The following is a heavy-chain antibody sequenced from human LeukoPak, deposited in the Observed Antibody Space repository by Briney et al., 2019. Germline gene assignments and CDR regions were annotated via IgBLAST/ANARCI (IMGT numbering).Heavy chain of an antibody. J-gene: IGHJ4*02. D-gene: IGHD1-26*01. CDR1: GFAVSSNY. V-gene: IGHV3-53*05. CDR2: IYSGGST. Sequence: PGGSLRLSCAASGFAVSSNYMSWVRQAPGKGLEWVSVIYSGGSTYYADSAKGRFTISRDNSKNTLYLQMNSLRAEDTAVYYCAKEAVGAPLDYWGQGTLVTVSS. CDR3: AKEAVGAPLDY.